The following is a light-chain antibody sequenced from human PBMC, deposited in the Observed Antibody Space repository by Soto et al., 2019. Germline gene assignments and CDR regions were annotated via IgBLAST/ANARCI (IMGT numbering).Light chain of an antibody. J-gene: IGKJ3*01. CDR3: QQSYSTLFT. CDR2: AAS. Sequence: DIQMTQSPSSLSASVGDRVSITCRASLAIGDSLSWYQQKPGKAPKLLIYAASSLQSGVPSRFSGSGSGTDFTLTISSLQPEDFATYYCQQSYSTLFTFGPGTKVDIK. V-gene: IGKV1-39*01. CDR1: LAIGDS.